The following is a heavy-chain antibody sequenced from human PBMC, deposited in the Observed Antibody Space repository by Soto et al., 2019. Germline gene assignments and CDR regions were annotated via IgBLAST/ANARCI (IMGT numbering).Heavy chain of an antibody. V-gene: IGHV1-69*12. CDR3: ATPPDGGTAYYYYGMDV. CDR2: IIPIFGTA. J-gene: IGHJ6*02. CDR1: GGTFSSYA. Sequence: QVQLVQSGAEVKKPGSSVKVSCKASGGTFSSYAISWVRQAPGQGLEWMGGIIPIFGTADYAQKFQDRVTTTAEESTSTADMELSSLRSEDTAVYYCATPPDGGTAYYYYGMDVWGQGTTVTVSS. D-gene: IGHD3-16*01.